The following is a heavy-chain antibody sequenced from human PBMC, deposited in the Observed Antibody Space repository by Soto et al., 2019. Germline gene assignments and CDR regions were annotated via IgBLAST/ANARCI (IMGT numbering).Heavy chain of an antibody. Sequence: SQTLSLTCVISGDSVSSNSVAWNWVRQSPSRGLEWLGRTYYRSRWYNDYAVSVRSRIAINPDTSKNHFSLQLNSVTPDDTAVYYCARSEDDSDYYYYGMDVWGQGNTVTVSS. CDR2: TYYRSRWYN. CDR3: ARSEDDSDYYYYGMDV. J-gene: IGHJ6*02. D-gene: IGHD3-3*01. CDR1: GDSVSSNSVA. V-gene: IGHV6-1*01.